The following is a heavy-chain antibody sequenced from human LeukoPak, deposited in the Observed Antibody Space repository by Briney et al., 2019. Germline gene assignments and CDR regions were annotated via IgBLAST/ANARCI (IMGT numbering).Heavy chain of an antibody. D-gene: IGHD3-22*01. CDR2: FGTRSTSV. J-gene: IGHJ4*02. Sequence: GGSLRLSCTASGFTFSGYSMNWIRQAPGKGLEWVSSFGTRSTSVYHAGSVKGRFAISRDNAKNSLYLQMNSLRAEDTALYYCAREVSEGFGFWGQGTLVTVSS. CDR1: GFTFSGYS. V-gene: IGHV3-21*01. CDR3: AREVSEGFGF.